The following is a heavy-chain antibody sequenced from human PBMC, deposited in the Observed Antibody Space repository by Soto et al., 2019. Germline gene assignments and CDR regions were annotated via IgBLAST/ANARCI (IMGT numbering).Heavy chain of an antibody. V-gene: IGHV1-46*01. CDR1: GYTXSSYY. CDR2: INPSGGST. J-gene: IGHJ4*02. CDR3: ARGEFIEYSYGPGSGY. Sequence: SXKVSCKASGYTXSSYYMHWVRQAPGQGLEWMGIINPSGGSTSYAQKFQGRVTMTSDTSTSTVYMELSSLRSEDTAVYYCARGEFIEYSYGPGSGYWGQGTLVTVSA. D-gene: IGHD5-18*01.